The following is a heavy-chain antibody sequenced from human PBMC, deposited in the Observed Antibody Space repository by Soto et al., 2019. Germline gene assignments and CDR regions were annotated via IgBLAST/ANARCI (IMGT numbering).Heavy chain of an antibody. CDR2: ISSNGGIT. V-gene: IGHV3-23*01. Sequence: PGGSLRLSCAASGFTFSSYAMSWVRQAPGTEQEWVSIISSNGGITEYADSVKGRFTISRDNSKNSLYLQMNSLRAEDTAIYYCAKDQSPRYCSGGSCYSFDYWGQGTLVTVSS. CDR3: AKDQSPRYCSGGSCYSFDY. D-gene: IGHD2-15*01. CDR1: GFTFSSYA. J-gene: IGHJ4*02.